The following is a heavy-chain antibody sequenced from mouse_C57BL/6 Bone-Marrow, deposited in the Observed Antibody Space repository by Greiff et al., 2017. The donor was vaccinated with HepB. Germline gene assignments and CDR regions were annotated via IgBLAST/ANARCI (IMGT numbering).Heavy chain of an antibody. V-gene: IGHV1-54*01. CDR3: ARGAAWFAY. D-gene: IGHD3-3*01. CDR1: GYAFTNYL. CDR2: INPGSGGT. Sequence: VQLQQSGAELVRPGTSVKVSCKASGYAFTNYLIEWVKQRPGQGLEWIGVINPGSGGTNYTEKFKGKATLTADKSSSTAYMQLSSLTSEDSAVYFCARGAAWFAYWGQGTLVTVSA. J-gene: IGHJ3*01.